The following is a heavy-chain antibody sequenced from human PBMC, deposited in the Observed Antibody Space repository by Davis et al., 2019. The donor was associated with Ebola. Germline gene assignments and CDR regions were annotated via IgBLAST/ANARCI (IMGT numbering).Heavy chain of an antibody. Sequence: AESLNISCKCSGYSFTNYWLGWVRQMPGKGLEWMGIIHPGDSDARYSPSFQGQVTISADKSISTAYLQWSSLKASDTAMYYCARTLDIEGYWGQGTLVTVSS. V-gene: IGHV5-51*01. J-gene: IGHJ4*02. CDR1: GYSFTNYW. D-gene: IGHD5-12*01. CDR3: ARTLDIEGY. CDR2: IHPGDSDA.